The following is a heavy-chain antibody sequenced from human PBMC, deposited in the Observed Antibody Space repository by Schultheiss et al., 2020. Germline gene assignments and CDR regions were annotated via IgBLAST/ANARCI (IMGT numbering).Heavy chain of an antibody. CDR3: ARRTSPEAFDI. V-gene: IGHV4-61*02. D-gene: IGHD1-7*01. CDR2: IYTSGST. Sequence: SQTLSLTCTVSGGSISSGGYYWSWIRQPAGKGLEWIGRIYTSGSTNYNPSLKSRVTISVDTSKNQFSLKLSSVTAADTAVYYCARRTSPEAFDIWGQGTTGTVSS. CDR1: GGSISSGGYY. J-gene: IGHJ3*02.